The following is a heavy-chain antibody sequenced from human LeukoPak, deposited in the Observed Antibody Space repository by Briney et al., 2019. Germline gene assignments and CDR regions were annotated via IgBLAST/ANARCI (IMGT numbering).Heavy chain of an antibody. J-gene: IGHJ4*02. Sequence: SETLSLTCTVSGGSISSSSYFWGWIRQPPGKGLECIAIIYYSGKTHYNPSLRSRVTISVDTSKNQFSLKLSSMTAADTALYYCARVVSCGGGTCAWDYWGLGTLVTVSS. CDR3: ARVVSCGGGTCAWDY. CDR1: GGSISSSSYF. CDR2: IYYSGKT. D-gene: IGHD2-15*01. V-gene: IGHV4-39*01.